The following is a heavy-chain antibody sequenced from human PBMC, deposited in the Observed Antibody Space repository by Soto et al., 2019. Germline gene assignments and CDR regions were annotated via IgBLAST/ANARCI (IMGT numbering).Heavy chain of an antibody. CDR1: GYTFTSYG. V-gene: IGHV1-18*01. CDR3: ARDVWYGDYYYYYYMDV. Sequence: ASVKVSCKASGYTFTSYGINWVRQAPGQGLEWMGWISAYNGNTNYAQKLQGRVTMTTDTSTSTAYMELRSLRSDDTAVYYCARDVWYGDYYYYYYMDVWGQGTMVTVSS. D-gene: IGHD4-17*01. J-gene: IGHJ6*03. CDR2: ISAYNGNT.